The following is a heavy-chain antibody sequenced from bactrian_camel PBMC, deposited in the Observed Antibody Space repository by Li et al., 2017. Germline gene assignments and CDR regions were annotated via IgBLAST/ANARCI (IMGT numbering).Heavy chain of an antibody. Sequence: PLVESGGGSVQAGGSLRLSCTLSGYRVSDYCVGWFRQPPGKEREGVGAIGGDASQFYADSVKGRFTIYRDNAKNTLDLQMNSLKPEDTAMYYCATVSSVWKRCDGAVAFDQWGPGTQVTVS. CDR2: IGGDASQ. CDR1: GYRVSDYC. V-gene: IGHV3S55*01. CDR3: ATVSSVWKRCDGAVAFDQ. D-gene: IGHD3*01. J-gene: IGHJ4*01.